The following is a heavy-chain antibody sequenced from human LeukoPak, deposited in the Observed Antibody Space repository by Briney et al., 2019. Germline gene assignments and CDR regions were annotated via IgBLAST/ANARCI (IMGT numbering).Heavy chain of an antibody. CDR3: ATFRGSRGGFDY. J-gene: IGHJ4*02. CDR1: GVSISSSDYY. Sequence: SETLSLTCTVSGVSISSSDYYWSWIRQSPGKGLEWIGTIYYSGSTYYNPSLKSRVTILIDTSKNQFSLKVGSVTAADTAVYYCATFRGSRGGFDYWGQGTLVTVSS. D-gene: IGHD6-13*01. CDR2: IYYSGST. V-gene: IGHV4-39*07.